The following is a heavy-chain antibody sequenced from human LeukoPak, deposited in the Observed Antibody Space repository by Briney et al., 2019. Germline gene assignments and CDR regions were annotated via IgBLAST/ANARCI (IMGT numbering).Heavy chain of an antibody. CDR1: GGSITTTNW. V-gene: IGHV4-4*02. CDR3: AREGGFYRPLDY. Sequence: SDTLSLTCGVSGGSITTTNWWTWVRQPPGNGLEWIVEVHLDGRTNYNPSLESRLTIAVDLSENHISLSLTSVSAADPAVYYCAREGGFYRPLDYSGQGTLVTVSS. CDR2: VHLDGRT. J-gene: IGHJ4*02. D-gene: IGHD3-3*01.